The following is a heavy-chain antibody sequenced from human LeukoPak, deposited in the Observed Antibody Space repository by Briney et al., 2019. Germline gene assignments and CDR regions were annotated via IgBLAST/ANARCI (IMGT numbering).Heavy chain of an antibody. CDR2: ISYDGSNK. Sequence: PGGSLRLSCVASGFTFSDYFMSWIRQAPGKGLEWVAVISYDGSNKYYADSVKGRFTISRDNSKNTLYLQMNSLRVEDTAVYYCAKGGPPTGASPRPWDFNYWGQGTLVTVSS. V-gene: IGHV3-30*18. CDR1: GFTFSDYF. D-gene: IGHD1-26*01. CDR3: AKGGPPTGASPRPWDFNY. J-gene: IGHJ4*02.